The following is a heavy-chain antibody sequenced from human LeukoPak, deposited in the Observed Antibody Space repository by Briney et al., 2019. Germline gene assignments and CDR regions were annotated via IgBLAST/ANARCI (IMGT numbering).Heavy chain of an antibody. V-gene: IGHV4-59*08. Sequence: SETLSLTCTVSGGSISSYYWSWLRQPPGKGLEWIGYIYYSGSTNYNPSLKSRVTISVDTSKNQFSLKLSSVTAADTAVYYCARHIIAAAGAFDYWGQGTLVTVSS. J-gene: IGHJ4*02. CDR3: ARHIIAAAGAFDY. CDR2: IYYSGST. CDR1: GGSISSYY. D-gene: IGHD6-13*01.